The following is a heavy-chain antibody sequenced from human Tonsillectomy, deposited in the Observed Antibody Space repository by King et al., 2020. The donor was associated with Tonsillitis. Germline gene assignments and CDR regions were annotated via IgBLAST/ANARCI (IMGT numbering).Heavy chain of an antibody. V-gene: IGHV3-30-3*01. CDR2: MSYDGSNK. CDR1: GFTFSSYA. Sequence: VQLVESGGGVVQPGRSLRLSCAASGFTFSSYAMHWVRQAPGKGLEWVAVMSYDGSNKYYADSVKGRFTISRDNSKNTLYLQMNSLRAEDTAVYYCARGATSSSXSHLQHWGQGTLVTVSS. D-gene: IGHD6-13*01. J-gene: IGHJ1*01. CDR3: ARGATSSSXSHLQH.